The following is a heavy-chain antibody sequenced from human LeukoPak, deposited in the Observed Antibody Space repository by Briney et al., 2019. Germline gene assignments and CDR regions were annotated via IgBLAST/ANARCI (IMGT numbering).Heavy chain of an antibody. J-gene: IGHJ4*02. CDR1: GGSFSGYY. D-gene: IGHD6-25*01. V-gene: IGHV4-34*01. CDR2: INHSGST. Sequence: SETLSLTCAVYGGSFSGYYWSWIRQPPGKGLEWIGEINHSGSTNYNPSLKSRVTISVDTSKNQFSLKLSSVTAADTAVYYCARGLSSEVAAEFDYWGQGTLVTVSS. CDR3: ARGLSSEVAAEFDY.